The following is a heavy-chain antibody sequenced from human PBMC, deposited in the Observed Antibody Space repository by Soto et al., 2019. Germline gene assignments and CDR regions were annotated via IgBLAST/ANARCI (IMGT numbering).Heavy chain of an antibody. V-gene: IGHV3-23*01. D-gene: IGHD2-2*01. Sequence: EVQLLESGGGLVQPGGSLRLSCAASGFTFSSYAMSWVRQAPGKGLEWVSAISGSGGSTYYADSVKGRFTISRDNSKNTLDLQVNSQRAEDTAVYNCAKYRGIVVVPVPMDFWGQGTLVTVSS. J-gene: IGHJ4*02. CDR1: GFTFSSYA. CDR2: ISGSGGST. CDR3: AKYRGIVVVPVPMDF.